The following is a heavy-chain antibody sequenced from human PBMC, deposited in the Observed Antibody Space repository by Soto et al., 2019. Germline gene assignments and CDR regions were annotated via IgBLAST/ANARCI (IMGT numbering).Heavy chain of an antibody. J-gene: IGHJ6*02. CDR1: GASISNYY. V-gene: IGHV4-59*01. CDR3: ARAGYCSGGSCAYNYYGMDV. D-gene: IGHD2-15*01. CDR2: IYYSGSP. Sequence: PSETLSLTCTVSGASISNYYWSWVRQPPGKGLEWIGYIYYSGSPNYNPSLKSRVITSVDTSKNQFSLKLTSVTAADTAVYYCARAGYCSGGSCAYNYYGMDVWGQGTTVTVSS.